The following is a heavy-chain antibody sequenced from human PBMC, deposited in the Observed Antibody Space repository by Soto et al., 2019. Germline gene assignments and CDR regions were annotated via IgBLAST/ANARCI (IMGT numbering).Heavy chain of an antibody. D-gene: IGHD4-17*01. Sequence: QVQLVESGGGVFQPGRSLRLSCAASGFTFSSYGMHWVRQAPGKGLEWVAIISYDGSEKYYAGYVKGRFTISRDNSKNTLYLQMNSLRAEDTDVYDCAKGAVTSSLYYFDYWGQGTLVTVSS. CDR3: AKGAVTSSLYYFDY. V-gene: IGHV3-30*18. CDR2: ISYDGSEK. J-gene: IGHJ4*02. CDR1: GFTFSSYG.